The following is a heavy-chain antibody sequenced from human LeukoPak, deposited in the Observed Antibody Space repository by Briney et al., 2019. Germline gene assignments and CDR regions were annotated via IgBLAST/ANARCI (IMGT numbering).Heavy chain of an antibody. Sequence: PGGSLRLSCAASGFTFDDYAMHWVRQAPGKGLEWVSAISGSGTGTYYADSVKGRFTIFRDNSKNTLYVQMNSLRAEDTAVYYCAKISSVVVAAEIDYWGQGTLVTVSS. D-gene: IGHD2-15*01. V-gene: IGHV3-23*01. CDR2: ISGSGTGT. CDR1: GFTFDDYA. J-gene: IGHJ4*02. CDR3: AKISSVVVAAEIDY.